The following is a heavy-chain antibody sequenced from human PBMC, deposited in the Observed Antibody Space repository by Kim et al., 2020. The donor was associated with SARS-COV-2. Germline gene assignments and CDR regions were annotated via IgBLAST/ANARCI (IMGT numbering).Heavy chain of an antibody. D-gene: IGHD3-10*01. Sequence: SETLSLTCTVSGGSISSYYWSWIRQPPGKGLEWIGYIYYSGSTNYNPSLKSRVTISVDTSKNQFSLKLSSVTAADTAVYYCARVGATLLWFGDLPTGGGLTFDPWGQGTLVTVSS. V-gene: IGHV4-59*01. CDR1: GGSISSYY. CDR3: ARVGATLLWFGDLPTGGGLTFDP. J-gene: IGHJ5*02. CDR2: IYYSGST.